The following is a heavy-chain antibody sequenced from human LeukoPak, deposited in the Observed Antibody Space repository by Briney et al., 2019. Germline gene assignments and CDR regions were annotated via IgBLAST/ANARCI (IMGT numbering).Heavy chain of an antibody. Sequence: GGSLRLSCAASGFTFSSYSMNWVRQAPGKGLEWVSSISSSSSYIYYADSVKGRFTISRDNAKNSLYLQMNSLRAEDTAVYYCARDRYDSSGYLGYWGQGTLVTVSS. V-gene: IGHV3-21*01. CDR1: GFTFSSYS. CDR2: ISSSSSYI. J-gene: IGHJ4*02. CDR3: ARDRYDSSGYLGY. D-gene: IGHD3-22*01.